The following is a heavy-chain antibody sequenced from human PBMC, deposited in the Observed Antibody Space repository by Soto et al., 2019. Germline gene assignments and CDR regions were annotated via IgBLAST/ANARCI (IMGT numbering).Heavy chain of an antibody. CDR2: INSDGSST. CDR1: GFTFYNYA. Sequence: GGSLRLSCAASGFTFYNYAMNWVRQAPGKGLVWVSRINSDGSSTSYADSVKGRFTISRDNAKNTLYLQMNSLRAEDTAVYYCARVVRGVITNWFDPWGQGTLVTVSS. J-gene: IGHJ5*02. V-gene: IGHV3-74*01. D-gene: IGHD3-10*01. CDR3: ARVVRGVITNWFDP.